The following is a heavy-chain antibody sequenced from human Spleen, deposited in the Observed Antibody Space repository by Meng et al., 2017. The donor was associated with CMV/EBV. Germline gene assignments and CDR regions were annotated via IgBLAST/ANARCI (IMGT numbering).Heavy chain of an antibody. CDR2: VSHDGRDK. CDR1: GFTFSNYA. V-gene: IGHV3-30*04. Sequence: GESLKISCAASGFTFSNYAMHWVRQAPGKGLEWVALVSHDGRDKYYSDSVKGRFTISRDDSKNTPYLQMNSLRAEDTALYYCARDRGYCTTTNCWTYFDYWGQGALVTVSS. D-gene: IGHD2-2*01. CDR3: ARDRGYCTTTNCWTYFDY. J-gene: IGHJ4*02.